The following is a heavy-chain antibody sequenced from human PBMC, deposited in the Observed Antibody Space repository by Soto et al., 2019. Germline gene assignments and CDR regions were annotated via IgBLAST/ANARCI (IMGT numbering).Heavy chain of an antibody. V-gene: IGHV3-72*01. Sequence: EVQLVQSGGGLVRPGGSLRLSCAASVVTLSDHYMAWVRQTPGKGLEWIGRSRNKVIGYTTEYAASVKGRFTISRDDSKNSLYLQMNSLRTDDTAVYYCARGAPPFDDWGQGTLVTVSS. J-gene: IGHJ4*02. CDR2: SRNKVIGYTT. CDR3: ARGAPPFDD. CDR1: VVTLSDHY.